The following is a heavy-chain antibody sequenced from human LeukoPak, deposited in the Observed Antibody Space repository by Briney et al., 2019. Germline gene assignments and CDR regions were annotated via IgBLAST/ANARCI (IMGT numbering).Heavy chain of an antibody. CDR3: ATRDGSGSVKVNWFDP. J-gene: IGHJ5*02. Sequence: KPSETLSLTCTVSGGSISSSSYYWGWIRQPPGKGLEWIGSIYYSGSTYYNPSLKSRVTISVDTSKNQFSLKLSSVTAADTAVYYCATRDGSGSVKVNWFDPWGQGTLVTVSS. CDR2: IYYSGST. CDR1: GGSISSSSYY. D-gene: IGHD3-10*01. V-gene: IGHV4-39*01.